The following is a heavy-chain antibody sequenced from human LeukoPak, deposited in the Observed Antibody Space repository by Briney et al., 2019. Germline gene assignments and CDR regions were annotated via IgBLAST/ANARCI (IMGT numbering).Heavy chain of an antibody. Sequence: SETLSLTCTVSGGSISNSNYYWGWIRQPPGKGLEWIGSIYYSGSTYYNPSLKSRVTISVDTPKNQFSLKLSSVTAADTAVYYCARRETTTSSRFDPWGQGTLVTVSS. CDR1: GGSISNSNYY. CDR3: ARRETTTSSRFDP. CDR2: IYYSGST. J-gene: IGHJ5*02. D-gene: IGHD4-11*01. V-gene: IGHV4-39*01.